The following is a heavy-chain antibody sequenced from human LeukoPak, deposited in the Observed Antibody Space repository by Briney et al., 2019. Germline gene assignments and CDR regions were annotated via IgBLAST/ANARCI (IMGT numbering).Heavy chain of an antibody. CDR2: INHSGST. D-gene: IGHD3-10*01. V-gene: IGHV4-34*01. CDR1: GGSFSGYY. CDR3: ARRSGYYGSGSYEAGDDXFDP. J-gene: IGHJ5*02. Sequence: KTSETLSLTCAVYGGSFSGYYWSWIRQPPGKGLEWIGEINHSGSTNYNPSLKSRVTISVDTSKNQFSLKLSSVTAADTAVYYCARRSGYYGSGSYEAGDDXFDPWGQGTLVTVX.